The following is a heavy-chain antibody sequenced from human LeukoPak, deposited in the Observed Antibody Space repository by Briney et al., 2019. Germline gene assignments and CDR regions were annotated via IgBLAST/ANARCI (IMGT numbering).Heavy chain of an antibody. Sequence: GASVKVCCKASGYTFTSYGISWVRQAPGQGLEWMGLISAYSGNTNFAQKLQGRVTMTTDTSTSTAYMELRSLRSDDTAVYFCARGADTGSYGSLVYFDYWGQGTLVTVSS. CDR2: ISAYSGNT. V-gene: IGHV1-18*01. D-gene: IGHD3-16*01. CDR3: ARGADTGSYGSLVYFDY. J-gene: IGHJ4*02. CDR1: GYTFTSYG.